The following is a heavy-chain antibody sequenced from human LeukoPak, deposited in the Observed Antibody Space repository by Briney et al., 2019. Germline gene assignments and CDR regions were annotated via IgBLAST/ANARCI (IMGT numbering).Heavy chain of an antibody. CDR3: ARVTSSWPYYYYYYYMDV. CDR2: IYSGGST. J-gene: IGHJ6*03. CDR1: GFTVSSNY. V-gene: IGHV3-53*01. Sequence: GGSLRLSCAASGFTVSSNYMSWVRQAPGKGLEWVSVIYSGGSTYYADSVKGRFTISRDNSKNTLYLQMNSLRAEDTAVYYCARVTSSWPYYYYYYYMDVWGKGTTVTISS. D-gene: IGHD6-13*01.